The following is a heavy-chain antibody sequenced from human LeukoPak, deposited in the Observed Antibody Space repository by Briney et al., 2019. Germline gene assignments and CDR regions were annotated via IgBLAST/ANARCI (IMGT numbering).Heavy chain of an antibody. CDR3: AREDDFLDY. V-gene: IGHV1-2*02. CDR1: GYTFTGYY. D-gene: IGHD2-21*02. CDR2: SNPNSDVT. J-gene: IGHJ4*02. Sequence: ASVKVSCKASGYTFTGYYMHWVRQAAGQGLEWMGWSNPNSDVTNYAQMFQDRVTMTRDTSISTAYMELSRLRSDDTAVYYCAREDDFLDYWGQGTLVTVSS.